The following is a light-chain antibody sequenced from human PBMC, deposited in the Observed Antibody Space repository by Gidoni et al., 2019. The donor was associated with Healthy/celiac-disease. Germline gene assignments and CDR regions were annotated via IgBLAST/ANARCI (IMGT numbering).Light chain of an antibody. CDR2: RDS. CDR1: NIGSKN. CDR3: QVWDSSSVV. Sequence: SYELNQPLSVSVALGQTARITCRGNNIGSKNVHWYHQKTGQAPVLVIYRDSNRPTGIPERFSGSNSGNTATLTISRAQAGDEAYYYCQVWDSSSVVFGGGTKLTVL. J-gene: IGLJ2*01. V-gene: IGLV3-9*01.